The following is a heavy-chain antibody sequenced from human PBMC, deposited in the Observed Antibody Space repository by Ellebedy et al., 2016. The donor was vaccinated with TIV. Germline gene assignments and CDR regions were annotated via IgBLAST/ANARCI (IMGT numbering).Heavy chain of an antibody. CDR1: GGSISSSSYY. Sequence: SETLSLXXTVSGGSISSSSYYWGWIRQHPGKGLEWIGYIYYSGSTYYNPSLKSRVTISVDTSKNQFSLKLSSVTAADTAVYYCARPTNYGDYVWRAFDIWGQGTMVTVSS. J-gene: IGHJ3*02. CDR3: ARPTNYGDYVWRAFDI. V-gene: IGHV4-39*01. CDR2: IYYSGST. D-gene: IGHD4-17*01.